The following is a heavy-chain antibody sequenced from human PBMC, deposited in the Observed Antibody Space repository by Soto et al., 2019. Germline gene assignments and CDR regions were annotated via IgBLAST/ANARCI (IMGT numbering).Heavy chain of an antibody. CDR1: GGTFSKFV. CDR3: ASREGVAGPATYISPGYYFDC. V-gene: IGHV1-69*06. CDR2: IIPLFGTT. D-gene: IGHD2-15*01. Sequence: QVQLVQSGAEVKKPGSSVKVSCRASGGTFSKFVVSWVRQAPGQGLEWMGGIIPLFGTTNYAQKFLGRVTITADKSTTTAYMELSSLRSDDTAVYYCASREGVAGPATYISPGYYFDCWGQGTLVTVSS. J-gene: IGHJ4*02.